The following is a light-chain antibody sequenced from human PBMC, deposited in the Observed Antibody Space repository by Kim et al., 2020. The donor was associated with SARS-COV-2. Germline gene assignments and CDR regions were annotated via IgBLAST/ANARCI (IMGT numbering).Light chain of an antibody. Sequence: DAVLTQSPLTLPVSLGEPASISCRSSQSLGNSDGNSFLNWFQLRPGQSPRRLIYKVSLRDSGVPNRFSGSGSGTDFTLKISRVEAEDVGIYYCMQGTYRPPSITFGQGTRLEIK. J-gene: IGKJ5*01. V-gene: IGKV2-30*01. CDR3: MQGTYRPPSIT. CDR1: QSLGNSDGNSF. CDR2: KVS.